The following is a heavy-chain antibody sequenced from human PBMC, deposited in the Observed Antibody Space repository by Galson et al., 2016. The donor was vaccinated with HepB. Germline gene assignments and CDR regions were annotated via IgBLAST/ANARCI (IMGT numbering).Heavy chain of an antibody. CDR1: GFDFSLYS. D-gene: IGHD6-13*01. J-gene: IGHJ6*02. V-gene: IGHV3-30-3*01. CDR3: AKDLSWGIAAAGYYYYYYGMDV. Sequence: SLRLSCAASGFDFSLYSMEWVRQAPGKGLDWVAVIQHNANSKYYADSVKGRFTISRDNSRKTLYLQMNSLRAEDTAVYYCAKDLSWGIAAAGYYYYYYGMDVWGQGTTVTVSS. CDR2: IQHNANSK.